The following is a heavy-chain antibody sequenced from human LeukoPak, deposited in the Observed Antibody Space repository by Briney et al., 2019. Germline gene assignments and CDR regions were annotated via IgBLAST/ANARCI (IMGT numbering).Heavy chain of an antibody. CDR2: INPNNGGT. V-gene: IGHV1-18*04. J-gene: IGHJ4*02. CDR3: ARDYSGYDGFDY. D-gene: IGHD5-12*01. CDR1: GYTFTGYY. Sequence: ASVKVSCKASGYTFTGYYMHWVRQAPGQGLEWMGWINPNNGGTSYAQKLQGRVTMTTDTSTSTVYMELRSLRSDDTAVYYCARDYSGYDGFDYWGQGTLVTVSS.